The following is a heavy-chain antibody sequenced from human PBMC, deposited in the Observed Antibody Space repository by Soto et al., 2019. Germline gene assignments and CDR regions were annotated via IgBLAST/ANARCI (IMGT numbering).Heavy chain of an antibody. V-gene: IGHV4-59*01. J-gene: IGHJ6*02. CDR2: IYYSGST. Sequence: SETLSLTCTVSGGSISSYYWSWIRQPPGKGLEWIGYIYYSGSTNYNPSLKSRVTISVDTSKNQFSLKLSSVTAADTAVYHCARVGSRGWQKKSRGYYYGMDVWGQGTTVTVSS. CDR1: GGSISSYY. CDR3: ARVGSRGWQKKSRGYYYGMDV. D-gene: IGHD6-19*01.